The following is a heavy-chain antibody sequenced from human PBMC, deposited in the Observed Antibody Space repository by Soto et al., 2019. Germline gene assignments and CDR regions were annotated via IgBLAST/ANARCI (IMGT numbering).Heavy chain of an antibody. CDR3: ASFYGGNPTFDY. J-gene: IGHJ4*02. CDR2: ISSSSSYI. D-gene: IGHD4-17*01. CDR1: GFTFSSYS. Sequence: EVQLVESGGGLVKPGGSLRLSCAASGFTFSSYSMNWVRQAPGKGLEWVSSISSSSSYIYYEDSVKGRFTISRDNAKNSLYLQMNSLRAEDTAVYYCASFYGGNPTFDYWGQGTLVTVSS. V-gene: IGHV3-21*01.